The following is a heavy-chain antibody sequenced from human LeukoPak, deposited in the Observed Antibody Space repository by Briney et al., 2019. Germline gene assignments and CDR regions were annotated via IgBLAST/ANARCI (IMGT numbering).Heavy chain of an antibody. CDR2: IYSGGST. CDR1: GLTVSSNY. V-gene: IGHV3-53*01. D-gene: IGHD2-21*01. Sequence: GGSLRLSCAASGLTVSSNYMSCVRQAPGKGLEWVSVIYSGGSTYYADSVKGRFTISRDNSKNTLYLQMNSLRAEDTAVYYCARAVPPVMTFDYWGQGTLVTVSS. CDR3: ARAVPPVMTFDY. J-gene: IGHJ4*02.